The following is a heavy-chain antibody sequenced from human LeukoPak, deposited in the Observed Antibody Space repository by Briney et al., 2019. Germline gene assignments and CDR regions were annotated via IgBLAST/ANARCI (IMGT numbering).Heavy chain of an antibody. Sequence: GGSQRLSCAASGFTFSSYGMHWVRQAPGKGLEWVSAISGSGGSTYYADSVKGRFTISRDNSKNTLYLQMNSLRAEDTAVYYCAKGYSSSWYYFDYWGQGTLVTVSS. CDR2: ISGSGGST. CDR3: AKGYSSSWYYFDY. CDR1: GFTFSSYG. V-gene: IGHV3-23*01. D-gene: IGHD6-13*01. J-gene: IGHJ4*02.